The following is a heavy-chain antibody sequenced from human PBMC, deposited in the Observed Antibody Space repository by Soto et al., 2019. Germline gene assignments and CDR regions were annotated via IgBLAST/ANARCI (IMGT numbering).Heavy chain of an antibody. V-gene: IGHV1-46*01. Sequence: ASVKVSCKASGFSFSDYFMHWVRQAPGQGLEWMGIINPSGDSRNYAQKFQGRVTITRDTSTSTVYMDLSSLRYEDTAVYYCAREPSGICGGDCAFFDYWGQGTLVTVSS. D-gene: IGHD2-21*02. CDR3: AREPSGICGGDCAFFDY. CDR2: INPSGDSR. J-gene: IGHJ4*02. CDR1: GFSFSDYF.